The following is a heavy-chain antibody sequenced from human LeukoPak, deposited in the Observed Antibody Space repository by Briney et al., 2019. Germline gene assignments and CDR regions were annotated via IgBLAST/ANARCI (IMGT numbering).Heavy chain of an antibody. CDR2: INPNSGGT. V-gene: IGHV1-2*06. CDR3: ARDPFPTVTVYYYYYMDV. J-gene: IGHJ6*03. D-gene: IGHD4-17*01. Sequence: GASVKVSCKASGYTFTGYYMHWVRQAPGQGLEWMGRINPNSGGTNYAQKFQGRVTMTRDTFISTAYMELSRLRSDDTAVYYCARDPFPTVTVYYYYYMDVWGKGTTVTVSS. CDR1: GYTFTGYY.